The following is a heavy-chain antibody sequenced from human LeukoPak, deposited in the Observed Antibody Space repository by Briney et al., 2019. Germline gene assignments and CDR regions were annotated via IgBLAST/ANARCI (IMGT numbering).Heavy chain of an antibody. D-gene: IGHD3-10*01. Sequence: GGSLRLSCAASGFTFSDYYMTWVRQAPGKGLEWVSSISSSSSYIYYADSVKGRFTISRDNAKNSLYLQMNSLRAEDTAVYYCARGPPKLLWFGESDFDYWGQGPRSPSPQ. CDR1: GFTFSDYY. V-gene: IGHV3-21*01. CDR2: ISSSSSYI. CDR3: ARGPPKLLWFGESDFDY. J-gene: IGHJ4*02.